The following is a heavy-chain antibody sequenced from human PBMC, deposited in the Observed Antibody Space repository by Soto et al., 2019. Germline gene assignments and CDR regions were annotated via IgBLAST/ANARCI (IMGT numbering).Heavy chain of an antibody. V-gene: IGHV3-48*04. CDR2: ISSSGSTI. D-gene: IGHD3-10*01. CDR3: ARDHLHTWYGSGSYFVY. J-gene: IGHJ4*02. Sequence: HPGGSLRLSCAASGFTFSSYSMNWVRQAPGKGLEWVSYISSSGSTIYYADSVKGRFTISRDNAKNSLYLQMNSLRAEDTAVYYCARDHLHTWYGSGSYFVYWGQGTLVTVSS. CDR1: GFTFSSYS.